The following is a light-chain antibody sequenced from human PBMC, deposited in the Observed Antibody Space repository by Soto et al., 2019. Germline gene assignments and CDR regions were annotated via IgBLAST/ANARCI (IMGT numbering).Light chain of an antibody. J-gene: IGLJ3*02. CDR1: SSDVGGYNS. Sequence: QSALTQPASVSGSPGQSITISCTGTSSDVGGYNSVSWYLQHPGKAPKLMIYEVSNRPSGVSNRFSGSKSGNTASLTISGLQAEDEADYYCSSYTSSSTRVFGGGTKLTVL. CDR2: EVS. V-gene: IGLV2-14*01. CDR3: SSYTSSSTRV.